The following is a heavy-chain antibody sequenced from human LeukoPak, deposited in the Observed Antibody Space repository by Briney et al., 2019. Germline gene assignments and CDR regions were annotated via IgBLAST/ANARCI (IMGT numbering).Heavy chain of an antibody. D-gene: IGHD5-24*01. CDR1: GGSISSYY. CDR3: ARHRSGWLQSSFDY. J-gene: IGHJ4*02. CDR2: IYYSGST. Sequence: SETLSLTCTVSGGSISSYYWSWIRQPPGKGLEWIGYIYYSGSTNYNPPLKSRVTISVDTSKNQFSLKLSSVTAADTAVYYCARHRSGWLQSSFDYWGQGTLVTVSS. V-gene: IGHV4-59*01.